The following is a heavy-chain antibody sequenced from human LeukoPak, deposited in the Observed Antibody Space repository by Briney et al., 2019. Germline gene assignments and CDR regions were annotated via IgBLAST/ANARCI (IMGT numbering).Heavy chain of an antibody. CDR3: ARSRGFSISDSFNI. CDR2: ISSSSSTI. Sequence: GGSLRLSCAASGFTFSSYSMNWVRQAPGKGLEWVSYISSSSSTIYYADSVKGRFTVSKDSARNSLYLQMNSLRAEDSAVYFCARSRGFSISDSFNIWGQGTMVTVSS. D-gene: IGHD2-21*01. J-gene: IGHJ3*02. CDR1: GFTFSSYS. V-gene: IGHV3-48*04.